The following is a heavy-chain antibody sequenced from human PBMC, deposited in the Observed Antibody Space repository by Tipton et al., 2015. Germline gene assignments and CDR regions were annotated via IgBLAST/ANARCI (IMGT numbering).Heavy chain of an antibody. Sequence: TLSLTCTVSGDSISSDYWSWIRQHPGRGLEWIGYIFYNVSTRYNPSLKSRVTLSEDTSKNQFSLKLKSVTAADTSVYYCARKGASADAFYICCQGTMITVSS. CDR2: IFYNVST. D-gene: IGHD4/OR15-4a*01. CDR1: GDSISSDY. CDR3: ARKGASADAFYI. V-gene: IGHV4-59*01. J-gene: IGHJ3*02.